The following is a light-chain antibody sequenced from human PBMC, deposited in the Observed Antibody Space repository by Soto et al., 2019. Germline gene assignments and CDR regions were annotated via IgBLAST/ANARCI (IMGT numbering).Light chain of an antibody. V-gene: IGKV3-11*01. CDR1: QTVGSY. CDR3: HQRSDWPLT. J-gene: IGKJ4*01. Sequence: EIVLTQSPATLSLSPGERATLSCRASQTVGSYLAWYQQKPGQAPRLLIYDAANRATGIPARFSGSGSGTDFTLTISSLETEDFAVYYCHQRSDWPLTFGGGTKVEIK. CDR2: DAA.